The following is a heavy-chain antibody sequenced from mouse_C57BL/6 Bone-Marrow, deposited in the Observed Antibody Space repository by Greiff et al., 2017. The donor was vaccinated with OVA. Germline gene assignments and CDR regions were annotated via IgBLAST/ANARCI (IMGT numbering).Heavy chain of an antibody. CDR1: GFTFSDYG. V-gene: IGHV5-17*01. CDR3: AIITTVVADYYAMDY. J-gene: IGHJ4*01. CDR2: ISSGSSTI. Sequence: DVKLVESGGGLVKPGGSLKLSCAASGFTFSDYGMHWVRQAPEKGLEWVAYISSGSSTIYYADTVKGRFTISRDNAKNTLFLQMTSLRSEDTAMYYCAIITTVVADYYAMDYWGQGTSVTVSS. D-gene: IGHD1-1*01.